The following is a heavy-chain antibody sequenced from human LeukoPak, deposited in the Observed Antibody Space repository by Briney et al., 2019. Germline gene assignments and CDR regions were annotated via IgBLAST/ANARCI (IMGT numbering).Heavy chain of an antibody. D-gene: IGHD4-17*01. CDR3: AKEYYGDYEAVYFQH. CDR1: GFTFSSYG. Sequence: PGRSLRLSCAASGFTFSSYGMHWVRQAPGKGLEWVAVISYDGSNKYYADSVKGRFTISRDNSKNTLYLQMNSLRAEDTAVYYCAKEYYGDYEAVYFQHWGQGTLVTVSS. V-gene: IGHV3-30*18. CDR2: ISYDGSNK. J-gene: IGHJ1*01.